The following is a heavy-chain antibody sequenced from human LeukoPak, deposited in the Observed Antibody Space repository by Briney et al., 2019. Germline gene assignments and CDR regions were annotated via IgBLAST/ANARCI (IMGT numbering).Heavy chain of an antibody. CDR3: ARDDSYGYQYYYYGMDV. Sequence: PGGSLRLSCAASGFTFSSYSMNWVRQAPGKGLEWVSSISSSSSYIYYADSVKGRFTISRDNAKNSLYLQMNSLRAEDTAVYYCARDDSYGYQYYYYGMDVWGQGTTVTVSS. D-gene: IGHD5-18*01. CDR1: GFTFSSYS. J-gene: IGHJ6*02. CDR2: ISSSSSYI. V-gene: IGHV3-21*01.